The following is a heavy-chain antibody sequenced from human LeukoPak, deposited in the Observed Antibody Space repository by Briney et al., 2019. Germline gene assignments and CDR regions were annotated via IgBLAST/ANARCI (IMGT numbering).Heavy chain of an antibody. CDR2: IYYSGST. V-gene: IGHV4-39*01. J-gene: IGHJ5*02. CDR3: ARLLSTVTTLWFDP. Sequence: PSETLSLTCPVSGGSLSSSSYYWGWVRPPPGKGLGWVGGIYYSGSTYYNPSLKSRVTISVDTSKNQFSLKLSSVTAADTAVYYCARLLSTVTTLWFDPWGQGTLVTVSS. CDR1: GGSLSSSSYY. D-gene: IGHD4-17*01.